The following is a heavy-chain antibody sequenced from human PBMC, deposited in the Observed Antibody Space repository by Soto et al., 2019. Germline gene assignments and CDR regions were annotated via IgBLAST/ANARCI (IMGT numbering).Heavy chain of an antibody. Sequence: GGSLRLSCAASGFTFSSYAMSWVRQAPGKGLEWVSAISGSGGSTYYADSVKGRFTISRDNSKNTLYLQMNSPRAEDTAVYYCAKDPIVGPLDGMDVWGQGTTVTVSS. V-gene: IGHV3-23*01. J-gene: IGHJ6*02. D-gene: IGHD2-15*01. CDR1: GFTFSSYA. CDR3: AKDPIVGPLDGMDV. CDR2: ISGSGGST.